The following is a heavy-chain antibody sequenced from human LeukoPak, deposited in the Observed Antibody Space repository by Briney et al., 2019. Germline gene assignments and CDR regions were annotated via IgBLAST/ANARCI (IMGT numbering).Heavy chain of an antibody. CDR3: AREGIAARRGWFDP. D-gene: IGHD6-6*01. Sequence: SETLSLTCTVSGGSISSYYWSWIRQPPGKGLEWIGYIYYSGSTNYNPSLKSRVTISVDTSKNQFSLKLSSVTAADTAVYYCAREGIAARRGWFDPWGQGTLVTVSS. CDR2: IYYSGST. V-gene: IGHV4-59*12. CDR1: GGSISSYY. J-gene: IGHJ5*02.